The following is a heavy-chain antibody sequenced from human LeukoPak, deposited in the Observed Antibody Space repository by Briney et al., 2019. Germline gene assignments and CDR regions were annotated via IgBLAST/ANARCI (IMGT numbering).Heavy chain of an antibody. Sequence: PSEPLTLTCTVSGGSISSYYWSWIAQPPGKGLEWIGYIYYSGSTNYNPSLKSRVTMSIDTSKNQFSLKLSSVTAADTAVYYCARWSGYALDWGQGTLVTVSS. CDR1: GGSISSYY. CDR3: ARWSGYALD. V-gene: IGHV4-59*01. D-gene: IGHD2-2*01. CDR2: IYYSGST. J-gene: IGHJ4*02.